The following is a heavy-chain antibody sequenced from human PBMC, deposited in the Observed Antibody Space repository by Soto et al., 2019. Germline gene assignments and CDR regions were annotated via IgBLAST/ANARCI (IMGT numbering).Heavy chain of an antibody. CDR2: INAGNGNT. J-gene: IGHJ6*03. Sequence: ASVKVSCKASGYTFTSYAMHWVRQAPGQRLEWMGWINAGNGNTKYSQKFQGRVTITRDTSASTAYMELSSLRSEDTAVSYCARDGLDSSSSFKPLYYYYMDVWGKGTTVTVSS. CDR3: ARDGLDSSSSFKPLYYYYMDV. CDR1: GYTFTSYA. D-gene: IGHD6-6*01. V-gene: IGHV1-3*01.